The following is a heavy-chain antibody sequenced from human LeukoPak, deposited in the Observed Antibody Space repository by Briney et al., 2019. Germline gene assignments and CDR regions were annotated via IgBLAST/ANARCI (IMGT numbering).Heavy chain of an antibody. V-gene: IGHV3-23*01. D-gene: IGHD6-19*01. CDR2: ISGSGDNT. Sequence: GGSLRLSCAASGFSFSSYAMSWVRQAPGKGLEWVPSISGSGDNTYSAEPVRGRFTIPRDNSKNTLFLQMHSLRAGNTAVFFCAKRSGYATGWFFDFWGQGTLVTVSS. CDR1: GFSFSSYA. J-gene: IGHJ4*02. CDR3: AKRSGYATGWFFDF.